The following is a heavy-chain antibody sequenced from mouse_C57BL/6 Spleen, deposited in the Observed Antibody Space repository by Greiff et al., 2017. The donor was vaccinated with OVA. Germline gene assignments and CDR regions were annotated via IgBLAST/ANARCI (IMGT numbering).Heavy chain of an antibody. CDR3: SRVSWGSWFAY. CDR1: GYTFTSYW. Sequence: QVQLQQPGTELVKPGASVKLSCKASGYTFTSYWMHWVKQRPGQGLEWIGNINPSNGGTNYNEKLKSTATLTVDTASITAYMQLSSLTSEDSAVYYCSRVSWGSWFAYWGQGTLVTVSA. CDR2: INPSNGGT. J-gene: IGHJ3*01. D-gene: IGHD4-1*01. V-gene: IGHV1-53*01.